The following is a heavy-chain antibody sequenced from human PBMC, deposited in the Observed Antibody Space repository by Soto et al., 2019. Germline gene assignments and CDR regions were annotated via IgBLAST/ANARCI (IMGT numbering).Heavy chain of an antibody. D-gene: IGHD3-22*01. CDR1: GFTVSSNY. Sequence: GGSLRLSCAASGFTVSSNYMSWVRQAPGKGLEWVSVIYSGGSTYYADSVKGRFTISRDNSKNTLYLQMNSLRAEDTAVYYCARDAGRSGYYYDAFDIWGQGTMVTVSS. J-gene: IGHJ3*02. CDR3: ARDAGRSGYYYDAFDI. V-gene: IGHV3-53*01. CDR2: IYSGGST.